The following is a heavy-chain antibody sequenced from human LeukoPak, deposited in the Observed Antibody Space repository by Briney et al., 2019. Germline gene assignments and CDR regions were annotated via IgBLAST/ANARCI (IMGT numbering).Heavy chain of an antibody. D-gene: IGHD5-24*01. V-gene: IGHV3-66*01. CDR2: ISGGGSA. Sequence: GGSLRLSCAASGFTVSSNYMTWVRQAPGKGLEWVSIISGGGSAYYADSVKGRFTISRDSSKNTLYLQMNSLRAEDTAVYYCATRDKGYYYGMDVWGQETTVTVSS. CDR3: ATRDKGYYYGMDV. CDR1: GFTVSSNY. J-gene: IGHJ6*02.